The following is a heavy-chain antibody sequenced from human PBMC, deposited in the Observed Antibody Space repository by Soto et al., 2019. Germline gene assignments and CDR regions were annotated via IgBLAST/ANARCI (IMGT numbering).Heavy chain of an antibody. Sequence: PSETLSLTCTVSGDSISTFYWGWMRQSPGKELEWIGYVYYTGSTNYNPSLKSRVTISVDRSKNQFSLKLSSVTAADTAVYYCARGGYNYDWFDPWGQGTLVTVSS. CDR1: GDSISTFY. V-gene: IGHV4-59*01. J-gene: IGHJ5*02. CDR2: VYYTGST. CDR3: ARGGYNYDWFDP. D-gene: IGHD5-12*01.